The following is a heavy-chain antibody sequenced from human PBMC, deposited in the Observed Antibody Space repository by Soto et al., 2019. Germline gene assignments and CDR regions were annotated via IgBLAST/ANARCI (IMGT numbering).Heavy chain of an antibody. J-gene: IGHJ2*01. V-gene: IGHV4-39*07. CDR3: AIFFFQAEDGIRDVRSVSAFLLNRSSDL. CDR2: IFYSGST. D-gene: IGHD3-10*02. Sequence: PGKGLAWIVSIFYSGSTYYNPALKSRVTISVDTSKNQFSLKLSSVTAADTAVYYCAIFFFQAEDGIRDVRSVSAFLLNRSSDL.